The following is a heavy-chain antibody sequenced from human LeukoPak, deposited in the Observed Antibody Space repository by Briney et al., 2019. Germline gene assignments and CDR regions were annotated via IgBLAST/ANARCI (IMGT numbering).Heavy chain of an antibody. CDR1: GVSISNYY. CDR3: AREVYCGGDCDRRSFDY. V-gene: IGHV4-4*07. CDR2: IYTSGST. D-gene: IGHD2-21*02. Sequence: SETLSLTCTVSGVSISNYYWSWTRQPAGKGLEWIGRIYTSGSTNYNPSLKSRVTMSVDASKNQFSLKLSSVTAADTAVYYCAREVYCGGDCDRRSFDYWGQGTLVTVSS. J-gene: IGHJ4*02.